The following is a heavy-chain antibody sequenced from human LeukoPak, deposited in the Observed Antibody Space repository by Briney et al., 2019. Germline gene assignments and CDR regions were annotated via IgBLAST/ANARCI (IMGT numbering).Heavy chain of an antibody. CDR3: AKDLDGAVTTSYFDY. Sequence: TGGSLRLSCAASGFTFSTYAMSWVRQAPGKGREWVSAISGSGGSTHYADSVKGRLTISRDNSKNTLYLQMNSLRAEDTAVYYCAKDLDGAVTTSYFDYWGQGTLVTVSS. D-gene: IGHD4-11*01. V-gene: IGHV3-23*01. CDR1: GFTFSTYA. CDR2: ISGSGGST. J-gene: IGHJ4*02.